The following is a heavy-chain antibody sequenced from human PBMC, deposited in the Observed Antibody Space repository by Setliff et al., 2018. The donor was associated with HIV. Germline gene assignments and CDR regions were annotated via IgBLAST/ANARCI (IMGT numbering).Heavy chain of an antibody. D-gene: IGHD3-22*01. CDR1: GGSISSYY. CDR2: ISYSGST. V-gene: IGHV4-59*01. Sequence: SETLSLTCTISGGSISSYYWSWIRQPPGKGLEWIGYISYSGSTNYNPSLKSRVTISVDKSKNQFSLKLSSVTAADTAVYYCARGPYYFDSSNYFDLYHFDYWGQGTLVTAS. J-gene: IGHJ4*02. CDR3: ARGPYYFDSSNYFDLYHFDY.